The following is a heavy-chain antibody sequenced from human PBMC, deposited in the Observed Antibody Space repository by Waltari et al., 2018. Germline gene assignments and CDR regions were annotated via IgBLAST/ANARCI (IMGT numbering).Heavy chain of an antibody. V-gene: IGHV3-48*01. CDR2: ITGTSRTK. CDR3: ARPVRISGNYGLDV. CDR1: GFNIDDYS. Sequence: EIQLVQSGGGLVQPGGSLSLSCAASGFNIDDYSLNWVRQAPGKGLEWVSYITGTSRTKFYADSVRGRFTISRDNAKNSLYLQMNSLRADDTAVYFCARPVRISGNYGLDVWGQGTTVIVSS. J-gene: IGHJ6*02.